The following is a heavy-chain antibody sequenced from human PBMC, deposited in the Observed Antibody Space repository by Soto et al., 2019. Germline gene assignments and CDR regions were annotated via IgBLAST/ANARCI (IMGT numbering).Heavy chain of an antibody. D-gene: IGHD1-26*01. Sequence: SETLSLTCTVSGDSIRSYYWSWIRQPPGKGLEWIGYIYYSGYTSYNPSLKSRVTISVDTSKNQFSLKLNSVTAADTAVYYCARCFSGNYTSRPEELSYFDYCGQGTPVAVSS. CDR1: GDSIRSYY. CDR2: IYYSGYT. CDR3: ARCFSGNYTSRPEELSYFDY. V-gene: IGHV4-59*01. J-gene: IGHJ4*02.